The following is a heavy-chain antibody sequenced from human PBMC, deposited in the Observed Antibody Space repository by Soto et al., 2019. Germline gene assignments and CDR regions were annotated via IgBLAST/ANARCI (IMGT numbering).Heavy chain of an antibody. J-gene: IGHJ4*02. CDR2: ISGFNADT. CDR3: TRQGGDY. CDR1: GYTFTSYN. Sequence: QVQLLQSGPDVKKSGASLKVSCKASGYTFTSYNINWVRQAPGQGLEWMGWISGFNADTKYAEKFQGRITVTRDTLTTTVYMELRSLRSDATAVYYCTRQGGDYWGQGTPVTVSS. D-gene: IGHD2-15*01. V-gene: IGHV1-18*01.